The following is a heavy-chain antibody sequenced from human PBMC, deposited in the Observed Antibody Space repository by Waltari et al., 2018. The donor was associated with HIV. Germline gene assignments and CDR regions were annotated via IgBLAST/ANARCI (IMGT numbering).Heavy chain of an antibody. CDR2: TYYSGST. CDR3: ARANWYGDDEDYYGMDV. Sequence: QLQLQESGPGLVKPSETLSLTCTVSGGSISSSSYYWGWIRQPPGKGLGWIGSTYYSGSTYYNPSLKSRVTISVDTSKNQFSLKLSSVTAADTAVYYCARANWYGDDEDYYGMDVWGQGTTVTVSS. D-gene: IGHD4-17*01. CDR1: GGSISSSSYY. V-gene: IGHV4-39*01. J-gene: IGHJ6*02.